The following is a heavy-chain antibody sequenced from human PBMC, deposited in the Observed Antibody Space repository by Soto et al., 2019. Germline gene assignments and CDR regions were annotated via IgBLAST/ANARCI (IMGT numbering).Heavy chain of an antibody. CDR1: GYTFTSYG. CDR2: ISAYNGNT. V-gene: IGHV1-18*01. Sequence: ASVKVSCKASGYTFTSYGISWVRQAPGQGLEWMGWISAYNGNTNYAQKLQGRVTMTTDTSTSTAYMELRSLRSDDSSVYYCARDPVYSSSWYGDYWGQGTLVTVSS. J-gene: IGHJ4*02. D-gene: IGHD6-13*01. CDR3: ARDPVYSSSWYGDY.